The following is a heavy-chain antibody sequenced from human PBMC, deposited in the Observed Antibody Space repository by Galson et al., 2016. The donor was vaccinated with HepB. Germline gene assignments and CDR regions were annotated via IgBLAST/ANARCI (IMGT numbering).Heavy chain of an antibody. D-gene: IGHD6-19*01. CDR3: GRDGMGPSSAWGIADY. Sequence: SLRLSCAVSGFTFRSYWMSWVRQAPGKGLEWVANIKLDGSDKFYVDSVKGRFTISRDNGKNSVFLQMNSLVAEDTAVYYCGRDGMGPSSAWGIADYWGQGTLVTVSS. V-gene: IGHV3-7*03. J-gene: IGHJ4*02. CDR1: GFTFRSYW. CDR2: IKLDGSDK.